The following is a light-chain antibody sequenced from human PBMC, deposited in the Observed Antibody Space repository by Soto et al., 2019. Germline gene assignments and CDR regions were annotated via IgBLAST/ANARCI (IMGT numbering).Light chain of an antibody. J-gene: IGLJ1*01. CDR1: SSDVGGYNY. Sequence: QSALTQPASVSGSPGQSITISCTGTSSDVGGYNYVSWYQQHPGKAPKLMIYEVSNRPSGVSNRFSGSKSGNTASLTISGLQAEDEADYYCSSYTSSSTLYFFGTGTKVTVL. CDR2: EVS. CDR3: SSYTSSSTLYF. V-gene: IGLV2-14*01.